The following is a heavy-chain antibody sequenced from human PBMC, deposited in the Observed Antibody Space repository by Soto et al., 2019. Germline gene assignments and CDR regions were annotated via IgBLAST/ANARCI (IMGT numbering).Heavy chain of an antibody. CDR3: ARLRRLREQQLAGATATNYYYGMDV. Sequence: GASVKVSCKASGYTFTSYAMHWVRQAPGQRLEWMGWINAGNGNTKYSQKFQGRVTITRDTSASTAYMELSSLRSEDTAVYYCARLRRLREQQLAGATATNYYYGMDVWGQGTTVTVSS. J-gene: IGHJ6*02. V-gene: IGHV1-3*01. CDR2: INAGNGNT. CDR1: GYTFTSYA. D-gene: IGHD6-13*01.